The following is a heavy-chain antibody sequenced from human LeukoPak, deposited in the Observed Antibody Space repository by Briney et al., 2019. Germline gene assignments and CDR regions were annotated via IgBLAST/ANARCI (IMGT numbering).Heavy chain of an antibody. Sequence: GGPLSLSCAASGFPFSSYNMIWVRQAPGKGLEWVSSISSSSSYIYYADSVKGRFTISRDNAKNSLYLQMNSLRAEDTAVYYCARGGAGGDDYWGQGTLVTVSS. V-gene: IGHV3-21*01. CDR1: GFPFSSYN. CDR2: ISSSSSYI. CDR3: ARGGAGGDDY. J-gene: IGHJ4*02. D-gene: IGHD3-16*01.